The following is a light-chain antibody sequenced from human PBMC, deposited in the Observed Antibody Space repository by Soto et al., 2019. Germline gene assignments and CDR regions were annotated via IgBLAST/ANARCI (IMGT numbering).Light chain of an antibody. CDR2: DAS. CDR3: QQYDHYYT. Sequence: IKMNQAPSSLSASLGDRVTITCRASQGISTSLNWYQQKPGKAPKLLIYDASRLQSGVTSRFIGSGSGTEFTLTISSLQPDDFATYYCQQYDHYYTFGQGTKVDIK. V-gene: IGKV1D-13*01. J-gene: IGKJ2*01. CDR1: QGISTS.